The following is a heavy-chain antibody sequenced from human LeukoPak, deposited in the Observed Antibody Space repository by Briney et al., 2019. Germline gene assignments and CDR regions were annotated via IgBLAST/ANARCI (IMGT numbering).Heavy chain of an antibody. CDR2: IYRNGNT. CDR1: DFTVASFY. J-gene: IGHJ4*02. D-gene: IGHD5-24*01. Sequence: GGSLRLSCAAYDFTVASFYTSWLRQAPGKGLEWVSTIYRNGNTFYSDSVRGRITISRDTSKNTLDLEMNSLGGEDTAVYYCARAVTDGYSLDFYFDFWGLGTLVTVSS. V-gene: IGHV3-53*01. CDR3: ARAVTDGYSLDFYFDF.